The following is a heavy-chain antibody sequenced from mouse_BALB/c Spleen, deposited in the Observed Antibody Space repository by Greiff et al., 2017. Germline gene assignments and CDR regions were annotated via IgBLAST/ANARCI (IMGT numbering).Heavy chain of an antibody. J-gene: IGHJ4*01. CDR2: ISSGSSTI. V-gene: IGHV5-17*02. CDR3: ARTLGDYAMDY. CDR1: GFTFSSFG. D-gene: IGHD2-10*02. Sequence: EVKLMESGGGLVQPGGSRKLSCAASGFTFSSFGMHWVRQAPEKGLEWVAYISSGSSTIYYADTVKGRFTISRDNTKNTLFLQMTSLRSEDTAMYYCARTLGDYAMDYWGQGTSVTVSS.